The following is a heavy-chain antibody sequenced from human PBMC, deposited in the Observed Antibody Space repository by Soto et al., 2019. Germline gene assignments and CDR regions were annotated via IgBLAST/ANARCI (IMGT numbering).Heavy chain of an antibody. CDR2: ISSSSSYT. D-gene: IGHD3-10*01. Sequence: QVQLVESGGGLVKPGGSLRLSCAASGFTFSDYYMSWIRQAPGKGLEWVSYISSSSSYTNYADPVKGRFTISRDNAKNSLYLQMNSLRAEDTAVYYCARDSIRHFGEVWLVGHYYGMDVWGQGTTVTVSS. J-gene: IGHJ6*02. CDR1: GFTFSDYY. V-gene: IGHV3-11*05. CDR3: ARDSIRHFGEVWLVGHYYGMDV.